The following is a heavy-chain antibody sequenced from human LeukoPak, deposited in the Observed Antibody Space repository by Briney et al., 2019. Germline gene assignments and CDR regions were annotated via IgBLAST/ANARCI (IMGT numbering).Heavy chain of an antibody. CDR1: GYTFTGYY. Sequence: ASVKVSCKASGYTFTGYYMHWVRQPPGQGLEWMGWINPNSGGTNYAQKFQGRVTMTRDTSISTAYMELSRLRSDDTAVYYCARRGRGGGSRNTDYWGQGTLVTVSS. CDR3: ARRGRGGGSRNTDY. V-gene: IGHV1-2*02. CDR2: INPNSGGT. D-gene: IGHD2-15*01. J-gene: IGHJ4*02.